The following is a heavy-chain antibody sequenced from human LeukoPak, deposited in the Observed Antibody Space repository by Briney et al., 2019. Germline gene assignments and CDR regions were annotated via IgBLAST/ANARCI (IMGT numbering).Heavy chain of an antibody. J-gene: IGHJ3*02. CDR3: AREGGAFNPNDAFDI. Sequence: PSETLSLTCTVSGGSISSYYWSWIRQPPGKGLEWIGYIYYSGSTNYNPSLKSRVTISVDTSKNQFSLKLSSVTAADTAVYYCAREGGAFNPNDAFDIWGQGTMVTVSS. V-gene: IGHV4-59*01. D-gene: IGHD3-10*01. CDR2: IYYSGST. CDR1: GGSISSYY.